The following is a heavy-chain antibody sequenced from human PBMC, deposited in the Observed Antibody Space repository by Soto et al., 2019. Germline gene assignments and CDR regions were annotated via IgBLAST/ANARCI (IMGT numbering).Heavy chain of an antibody. D-gene: IGHD3-22*01. V-gene: IGHV1-69*13. CDR1: GVTFRSYA. CDR3: ARVSGSYYFDY. Sequence: RASVQVSCKASGVTFRSYAISWVRQAPGQGLEWMGGIIPIFGTANYAQKFQGRVTITADESTSTAYMELSSLRSEDTAVYYCARVSGSYYFDYWGQGTLVTVSS. CDR2: IIPIFGTA. J-gene: IGHJ4*02.